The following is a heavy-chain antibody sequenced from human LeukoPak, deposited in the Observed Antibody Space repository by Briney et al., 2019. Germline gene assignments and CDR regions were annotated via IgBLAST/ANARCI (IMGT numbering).Heavy chain of an antibody. V-gene: IGHV4-38-2*02. J-gene: IGHJ5*02. CDR3: ARGQDYGDYVRGVLWFDP. CDR2: IYHSGST. Sequence: SETLSLTCTVSGYSISSGYYWGWIRQPPGKGLEWIGSIYHSGSTYYNPSLKSRVTISVDMSKNQFSLKLSSVTAADTAVYYCARGQDYGDYVRGVLWFDPWGQGTLVTVSS. CDR1: GYSISSGYY. D-gene: IGHD4-17*01.